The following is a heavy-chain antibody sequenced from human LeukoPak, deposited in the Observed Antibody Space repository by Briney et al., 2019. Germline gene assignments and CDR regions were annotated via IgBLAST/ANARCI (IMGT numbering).Heavy chain of an antibody. V-gene: IGHV1-69*13. J-gene: IGHJ6*03. D-gene: IGHD4-11*01. CDR2: IIPIFGTA. CDR1: GGTFSSYA. CDR3: AGVGYSNTYYYYYMDV. Sequence: SVKVSCKASGGTFSSYAISWARQAPGQGLEWMGGIIPIFGTANYAQKFQGRVTITADESTSTAYMELSSLRSEDTAVYYCAGVGYSNTYYYYYMDVWGKGTTVTVSS.